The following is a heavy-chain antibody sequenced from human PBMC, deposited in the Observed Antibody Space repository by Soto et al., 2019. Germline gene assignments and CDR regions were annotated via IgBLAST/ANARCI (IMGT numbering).Heavy chain of an antibody. V-gene: IGHV3-33*01. Sequence: GGSLRLSCAASGFTFSSYGMHWVRQAPGKGLEWVAVIWYDGSNKYYADSVKGRFTISRDNSKNTLYLQMNSLRAEDTAVYYCAREGSWDDAFDIWGQGTMVTVSS. CDR2: IWYDGSNK. CDR3: AREGSWDDAFDI. D-gene: IGHD6-13*01. CDR1: GFTFSSYG. J-gene: IGHJ3*02.